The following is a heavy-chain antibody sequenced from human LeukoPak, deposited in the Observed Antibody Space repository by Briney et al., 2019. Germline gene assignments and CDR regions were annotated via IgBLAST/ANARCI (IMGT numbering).Heavy chain of an antibody. Sequence: ASVKVSCKASGYTLTDYYIHWMRQAPGQGLEWMGWINPKRGVTTYAQKFQGRVTMTRDTSITTAYMELTRLRSDDTTIYYCARERNYGDYGNAFDVWGQGTKSPSPQ. J-gene: IGHJ3*01. CDR1: GYTLTDYY. D-gene: IGHD4-17*01. CDR3: ARERNYGDYGNAFDV. CDR2: INPKRGVT. V-gene: IGHV1-2*02.